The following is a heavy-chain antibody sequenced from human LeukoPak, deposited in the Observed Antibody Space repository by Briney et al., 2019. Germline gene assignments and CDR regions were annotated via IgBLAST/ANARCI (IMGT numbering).Heavy chain of an antibody. CDR3: ANRGSPGAFDI. J-gene: IGHJ3*02. V-gene: IGHV3-23*01. CDR1: GFTFSTYA. CDR2: ISGSGVST. Sequence: GGSLRLSCGASGFTFSTYAMSCVRQAPGKGREWGSGISGSGVSTYYADSVKGRFTISRDSSKNTLYLQMNSLRAEDTAVYYCANRGSPGAFDIWGQGTMVTVSS. D-gene: IGHD1-26*01.